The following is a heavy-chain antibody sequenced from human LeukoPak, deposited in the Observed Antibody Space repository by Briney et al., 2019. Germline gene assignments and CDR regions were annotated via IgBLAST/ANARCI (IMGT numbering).Heavy chain of an antibody. Sequence: SETLSLTCAVYGGSFSGYYWSWIRQPPGKGLEWIGEINHSGSTNYNPSLKSRVTISVDTSKNQFSLELSSVTAADTAVYYCARVRDSSDLDYWGQGTLVTVSS. CDR2: INHSGST. CDR1: GGSFSGYY. V-gene: IGHV4-34*01. CDR3: ARVRDSSDLDY. D-gene: IGHD3-22*01. J-gene: IGHJ4*02.